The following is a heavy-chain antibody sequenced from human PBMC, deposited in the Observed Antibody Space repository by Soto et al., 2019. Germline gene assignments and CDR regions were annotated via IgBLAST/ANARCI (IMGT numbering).Heavy chain of an antibody. D-gene: IGHD2-2*01. CDR1: GFTFSSYA. Sequence: EVQLVESGGGLVQPGGSLRLSCAASGFTFSSYAMHWVRQAPGKGLEYVSAISSNGGSTYTISRDNSKNTLYLQMGSLRAEDMAVYYCAREGYCSSTSCYSFDYWGQGTLVTVSS. CDR3: AREGYCSSTSCYSFDY. J-gene: IGHJ4*02. V-gene: IGHV3-64*01. CDR2: ISSNGGST.